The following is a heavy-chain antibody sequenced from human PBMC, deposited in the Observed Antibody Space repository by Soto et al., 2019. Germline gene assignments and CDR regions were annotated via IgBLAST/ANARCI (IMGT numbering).Heavy chain of an antibody. V-gene: IGHV1-69*01. D-gene: IGHD2-2*01. Sequence: QVQLVQSGAEVKKPGSSVKVSCKASGGTFSSYAISWVRQAPGQGLEWMGGIIPIFGTANYAQKFQGRVTIPADESTSTAYMELSSLRSEDTAVYYCARDIVVVPAAIGAYYYGMDVWGQGTTVTVSS. CDR3: ARDIVVVPAAIGAYYYGMDV. CDR2: IIPIFGTA. J-gene: IGHJ6*02. CDR1: GGTFSSYA.